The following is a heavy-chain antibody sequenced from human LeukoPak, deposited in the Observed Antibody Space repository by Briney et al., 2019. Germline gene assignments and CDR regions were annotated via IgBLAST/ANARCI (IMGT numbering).Heavy chain of an antibody. CDR1: GFTFSSYS. J-gene: IGHJ4*02. CDR3: AKRISRRHYYYDSPFKGHFDY. Sequence: GGSLRLPCAASGFTFSSYSMNWVRQAPGKGLEWVSGISGRDGSTYYADSVKGRFTISRDISKNTLYLQMNSLRAEDMAVYYCAKRISRRHYYYDSPFKGHFDYWGQGTLVTVSS. V-gene: IGHV3-23*01. CDR2: ISGRDGST. D-gene: IGHD3-22*01.